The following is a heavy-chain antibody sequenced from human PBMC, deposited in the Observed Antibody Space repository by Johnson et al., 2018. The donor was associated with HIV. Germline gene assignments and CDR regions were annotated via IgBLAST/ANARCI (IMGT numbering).Heavy chain of an antibody. CDR3: ASSWGNAFDI. CDR1: GFTFSSYA. V-gene: IGHV3-30*04. Sequence: QVQLVESGGGVVQPGRSLRLSCAASGFTFSSYAMHWVRQAPGKGLEWVAVISYDGSNKYYADSVKGRFTISRDNSKNTLYLQMNRLRAEDTAVYYCASSWGNAFDIWGQGTMVTVSS. J-gene: IGHJ3*02. CDR2: ISYDGSNK. D-gene: IGHD7-27*01.